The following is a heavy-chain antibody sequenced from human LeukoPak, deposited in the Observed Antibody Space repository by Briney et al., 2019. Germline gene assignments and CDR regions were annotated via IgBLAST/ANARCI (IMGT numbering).Heavy chain of an antibody. J-gene: IGHJ4*02. CDR2: ISYDRSNK. V-gene: IGHV3-30-3*01. Sequence: GGSLRLSCAASGFTFSSYAMHWVRHAPGKGLGWVAVISYDRSNKYYEDSVKGRFTISRDNSKNTLYLQMNSMKTEDTAVYYCARDGSPSGTYQQGYFDYWGQRTLVTVSS. CDR1: GFTFSSYA. D-gene: IGHD1-26*01. CDR3: ARDGSPSGTYQQGYFDY.